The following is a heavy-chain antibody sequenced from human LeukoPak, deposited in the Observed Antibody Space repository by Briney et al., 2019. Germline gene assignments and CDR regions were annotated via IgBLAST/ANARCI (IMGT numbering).Heavy chain of an antibody. CDR3: AKSRAPTADPDAFDV. Sequence: GGSLRVSCAASGFSFSSYSMNWVRQAPGKGLEGVSYISSGSSTIHYADSVKGRFTISRDNAKNSLYLQMNNLRPDDTALYYCAKSRAPTADPDAFDVWGQGTMVTVSS. CDR1: GFSFSSYS. V-gene: IGHV3-48*01. J-gene: IGHJ3*01. CDR2: ISSGSSTI. D-gene: IGHD1-14*01.